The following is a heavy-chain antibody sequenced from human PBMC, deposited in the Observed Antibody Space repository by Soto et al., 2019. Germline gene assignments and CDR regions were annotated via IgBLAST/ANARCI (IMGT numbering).Heavy chain of an antibody. D-gene: IGHD3-10*01. Sequence: EVLLLDSGGGLVQPGGSLRLSCAASGFTFSTYAMTWVRQAPGKGPEWISTVNTGGGGPYYADSVKGRFTISRDNSKNTLYLQVSSLRAEDTAVYYCAKERLGRGIDYWGQGILVTVSS. CDR2: VNTGGGGP. CDR3: AKERLGRGIDY. V-gene: IGHV3-23*01. CDR1: GFTFSTYA. J-gene: IGHJ4*02.